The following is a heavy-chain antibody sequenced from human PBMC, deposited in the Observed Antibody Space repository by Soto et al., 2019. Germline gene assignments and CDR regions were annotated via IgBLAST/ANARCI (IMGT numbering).Heavy chain of an antibody. CDR2: INPNGGIT. D-gene: IGHD5-18*01. Sequence: QVKLMQSGAEVKKPGASVRVSCKASGYTFTHYYIHWVRQAPGQGLEWMEIINPNGGITTYAQKFRAGFTMTRDTSTSTVYLELSSLRSEDSAVYYCATSVNSAMAFDYWGQGTLVAVSS. V-gene: IGHV1-46*01. CDR1: GYTFTHYY. CDR3: ATSVNSAMAFDY. J-gene: IGHJ4*02.